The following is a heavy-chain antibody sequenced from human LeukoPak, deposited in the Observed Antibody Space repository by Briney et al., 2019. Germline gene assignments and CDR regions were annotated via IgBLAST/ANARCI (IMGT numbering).Heavy chain of an antibody. D-gene: IGHD2-2*01. CDR2: ISAYNGNT. CDR1: GYTFTSNG. CDR3: ARGPSNFVVVPAAYYDY. Sequence: ASVKVSCKASGYTFTSNGISWVRQAPGQGLEWMGWISAYNGNTNYAQKLQGRVTMTTDTSTSTAYMELRSLRSDDTAVYYCARGPSNFVVVPAAYYDYWGQGTLVTVSS. V-gene: IGHV1-18*01. J-gene: IGHJ4*02.